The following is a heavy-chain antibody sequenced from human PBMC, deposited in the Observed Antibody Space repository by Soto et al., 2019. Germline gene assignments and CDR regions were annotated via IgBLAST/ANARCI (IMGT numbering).Heavy chain of an antibody. CDR3: ARVTAAGRAYFDY. V-gene: IGHV4-30-2*01. CDR2: IYPNGRT. D-gene: IGHD6-13*01. Sequence: QLQLQESGSGLVKPSQTLSLTCAVSGGSFSSGGYSWSWIRQPPGKGLEWIGYIYPNGRTHYNPSLKSRVTISVDRSKNQFSLELISVTDADTAVYYCARVTAAGRAYFDYWGQGTLVTVSS. CDR1: GGSFSSGGYS. J-gene: IGHJ4*02.